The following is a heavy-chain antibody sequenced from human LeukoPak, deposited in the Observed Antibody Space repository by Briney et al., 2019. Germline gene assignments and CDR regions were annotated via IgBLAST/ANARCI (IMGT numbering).Heavy chain of an antibody. J-gene: IGHJ4*02. Sequence: PSETLSLTCTVSGGSISSYYWSWIRQPAGKGLEWIGRIYTSGSTNYNPSLKSRVTMSVDTSKNQFSLKLSSVTAADTAVYYCARGPGDTAMAQGYYFDYWGQGTLVTVSS. CDR3: ARGPGDTAMAQGYYFDY. D-gene: IGHD5-18*01. CDR1: GGSISSYY. V-gene: IGHV4-4*07. CDR2: IYTSGST.